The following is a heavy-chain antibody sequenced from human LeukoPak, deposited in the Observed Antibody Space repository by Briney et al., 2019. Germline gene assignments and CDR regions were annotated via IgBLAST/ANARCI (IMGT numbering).Heavy chain of an antibody. Sequence: GGSLRLTCAASGFTFSSYAMHWVRQAPGKGLEWVAVISYDGSNKYYADSVKGRFTISRDNSKNTLYLQMNSLRAEDTAVYYCATHSRRGYAFAFDIWGQGTMVTVSS. D-gene: IGHD6-25*01. V-gene: IGHV3-30-3*01. CDR2: ISYDGSNK. CDR1: GFTFSSYA. J-gene: IGHJ3*02. CDR3: ATHSRRGYAFAFDI.